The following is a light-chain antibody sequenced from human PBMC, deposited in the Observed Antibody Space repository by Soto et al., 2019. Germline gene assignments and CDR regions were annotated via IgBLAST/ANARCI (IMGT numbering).Light chain of an antibody. Sequence: QSVLTQTPSVSGAPGQTITISCTGTDSNIGAGYDVHWYQHLPGRAPKLLIFGNTHRPSGVPDRFSGSKSGTSASLAITGLQPEDEADYYCQSFDNCLSGVYVFGSGTKLTVL. CDR1: DSNIGAGYD. CDR2: GNT. J-gene: IGLJ1*01. V-gene: IGLV1-40*01. CDR3: QSFDNCLSGVYV.